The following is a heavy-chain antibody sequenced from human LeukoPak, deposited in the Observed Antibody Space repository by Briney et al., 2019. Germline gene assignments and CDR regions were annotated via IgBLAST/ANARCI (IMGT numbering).Heavy chain of an antibody. V-gene: IGHV1-18*01. CDR3: ARGGEPSAAAGTP. CDR1: GYTFTSYG. D-gene: IGHD6-13*01. J-gene: IGHJ5*02. CDR2: IIAYNGNT. Sequence: ASVKDSCKASGYTFTSYGISWVRQAPGQGLEWMGCIIAYNGNTNYAQKLRGRVTMTTDTSTSTASIELRSLRSDDTAVYYCARGGEPSAAAGTPWGQGTLVIVSS.